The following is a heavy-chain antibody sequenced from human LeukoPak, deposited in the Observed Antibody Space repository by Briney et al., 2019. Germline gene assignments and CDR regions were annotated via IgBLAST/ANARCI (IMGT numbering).Heavy chain of an antibody. V-gene: IGHV1-18*01. CDR2: ISGYNGNT. Sequence: GASVKVSCKASGYTFSSYSISWVRQAPGQGLEWMGWISGYNGNTNYAQKVQGRVTMTTDTSTSTAYMELRSLRSDDTAVYYCARSGYCGSSSCYDLYYYYYMDVWGKGTTVTVSS. CDR3: ARSGYCGSSSCYDLYYYYYMDV. CDR1: GYTFSSYS. J-gene: IGHJ6*03. D-gene: IGHD2-2*01.